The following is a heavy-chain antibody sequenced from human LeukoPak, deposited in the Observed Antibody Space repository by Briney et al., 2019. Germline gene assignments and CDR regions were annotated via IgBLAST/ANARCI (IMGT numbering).Heavy chain of an antibody. CDR1: GYSFGNYG. CDR2: ISVHDGHT. Sequence: ASVKVSCKTSGYSFGNYGVTWERQAPGQGFEWMGWISVHDGHTNYAEKFQDRVTMTADTSTNTAYMELTSLRSDDTAVYYCARYGCNSLACYEDYWGQGTLVTVSS. D-gene: IGHD2-15*01. J-gene: IGHJ4*02. CDR3: ARYGCNSLACYEDY. V-gene: IGHV1-18*01.